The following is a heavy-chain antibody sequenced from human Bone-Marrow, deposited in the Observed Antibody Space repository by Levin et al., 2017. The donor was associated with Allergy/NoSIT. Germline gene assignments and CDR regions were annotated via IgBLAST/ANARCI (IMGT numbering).Heavy chain of an antibody. D-gene: IGHD2-15*01. V-gene: IGHV3-7*01. CDR2: INEDAREK. CDR3: ARGYCSAGRCYGAGYDY. J-gene: IGHJ4*02. CDR1: GFTFSRYW. Sequence: AGGSLRLSCAASGFTFSRYWMSWVRQAPGKGLEWVANINEDAREKYYVDSVKGRFTISRDNTENSLYLQMNSLRAEDTAIYYCARGYCSAGRCYGAGYDYWGQGTLITVSS.